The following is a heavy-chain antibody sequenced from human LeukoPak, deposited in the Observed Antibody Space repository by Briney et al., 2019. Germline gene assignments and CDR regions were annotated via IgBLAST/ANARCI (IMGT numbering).Heavy chain of an antibody. Sequence: PSETLSLTCTVSGYSISSGYYWGWIRQPPGKGLEWIGSIYHSGSTYYNPSLKSRVTISVDTSKNQFSLKLSSVTAADTAVYYCARRDADSSGRSTRTPNWFDPWGQGTLVTVSS. V-gene: IGHV4-38-2*02. CDR1: GYSISSGYY. CDR2: IYHSGST. J-gene: IGHJ5*02. D-gene: IGHD3-22*01. CDR3: ARRDADSSGRSTRTPNWFDP.